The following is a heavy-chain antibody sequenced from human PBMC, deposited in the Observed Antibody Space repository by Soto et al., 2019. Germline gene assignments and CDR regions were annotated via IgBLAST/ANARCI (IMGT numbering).Heavy chain of an antibody. J-gene: IGHJ3*02. V-gene: IGHV3-30*18. CDR2: ISYDGSNK. CDR3: AKGPTEYSGSDDAFDI. D-gene: IGHD1-26*01. CDR1: GFTFSSYG. Sequence: QVQLVESGGGVVQPGRSLRLSCAASGFTFSSYGMHWVRQAPGKGLEWVAVISYDGSNKYYADSVKGRFTISRDNSKNTLYLQMNSLRAEDTAVYYCAKGPTEYSGSDDAFDIWGQGTMVTVSS.